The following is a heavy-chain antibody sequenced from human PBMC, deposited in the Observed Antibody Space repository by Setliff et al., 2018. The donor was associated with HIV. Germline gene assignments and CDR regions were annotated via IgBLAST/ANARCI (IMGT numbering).Heavy chain of an antibody. CDR2: INYGGNT. J-gene: IGHJ5*01. V-gene: IGHV4-59*01. D-gene: IGHD3-22*01. CDR3: ARVLSSGYAGPFDS. Sequence: PSETLSLTCTVSGGSISTYHWSWIRQPPGKGLERIGQINYGGNTHYNPSLRSRGTISVDASKGQLTLNLNSVTAADTAVYYCARVLSSGYAGPFDSWGQGILVTVSS. CDR1: GGSISTYH.